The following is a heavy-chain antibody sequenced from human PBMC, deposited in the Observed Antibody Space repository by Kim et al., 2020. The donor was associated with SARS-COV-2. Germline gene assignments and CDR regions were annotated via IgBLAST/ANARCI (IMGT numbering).Heavy chain of an antibody. CDR2: ISSNGGST. Sequence: GGSLRLSCAASGFTFSSYAMHWVRQAPGKGLEYVSAISSNGGSTYYADSVKGRFTISRDNSKNTLYLQMGSLRAEDMAVYYCARGVYLGIVGATIDYWGQGTLVTVSS. CDR3: ARGVYLGIVGATIDY. CDR1: GFTFSSYA. V-gene: IGHV3-64*02. D-gene: IGHD1-26*01. J-gene: IGHJ4*02.